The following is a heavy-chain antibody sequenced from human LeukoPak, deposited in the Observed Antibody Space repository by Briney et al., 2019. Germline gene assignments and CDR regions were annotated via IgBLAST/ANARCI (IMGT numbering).Heavy chain of an antibody. CDR3: ALGGEWELLFRHREGNFDY. Sequence: PGGSLKLSCAASGFTFSNYAMSWVRQAPGKGLEWVSAISGSASSTYHADSVKGRFTISRDNSKNTLYLQMNSLRAEDTAVYYCALGGEWELLFRHREGNFDYWGQGTLVTVSS. D-gene: IGHD1-26*01. V-gene: IGHV3-23*01. CDR2: ISGSASST. J-gene: IGHJ4*02. CDR1: GFTFSNYA.